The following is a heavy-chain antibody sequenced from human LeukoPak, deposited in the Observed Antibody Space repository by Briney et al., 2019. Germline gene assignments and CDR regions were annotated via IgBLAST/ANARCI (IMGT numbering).Heavy chain of an antibody. J-gene: IGHJ5*02. CDR2: ISAYNGNT. V-gene: IGHV1-18*01. CDR3: AREEFAIFGTGGWFDP. CDR1: GYTFTSYG. D-gene: IGHD3-3*01. Sequence: GASVKVSCKASGYTFTSYGISWVRQAPGQGLEWMGWISAYNGNTNYAQKLQGRVTMTTDTSTSTAYMELRSLRSDDTAVYYCAREEFAIFGTGGWFDPWGQGTLVTVSS.